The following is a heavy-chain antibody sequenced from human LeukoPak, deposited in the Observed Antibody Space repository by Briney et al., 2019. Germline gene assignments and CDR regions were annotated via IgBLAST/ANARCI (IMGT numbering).Heavy chain of an antibody. CDR1: GGSISSGDYY. V-gene: IGHV4-30-2*01. CDR3: VYGGNSGDWLY. Sequence: SQTLSLTCTVSGGSISSGDYYWSWIRQPPGKGLEWIGYLYHTGSTYYNPSLKTRLTMSVDKSKNQFSLRLGSVTAADSAVYYCVYGGNSGDWLYWGQGTLVTVSS. D-gene: IGHD4-23*01. CDR2: LYHTGST. J-gene: IGHJ4*02.